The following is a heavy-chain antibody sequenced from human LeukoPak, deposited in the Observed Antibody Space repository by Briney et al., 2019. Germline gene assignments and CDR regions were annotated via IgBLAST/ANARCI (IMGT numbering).Heavy chain of an antibody. CDR2: INPRGGST. D-gene: IGHD1-26*01. J-gene: IGHJ3*02. V-gene: IGHV1-46*01. Sequence: ASVKVSCKASGYTFTSYYMHWVRQAPGQGLEWMGIINPRGGSTSYAQKFQGRVTMTRDTSTSTVYMELSSLRSEDTAVYYCASSLGSHGAFDIWGQGTMVTVSS. CDR3: ASSLGSHGAFDI. CDR1: GYTFTSYY.